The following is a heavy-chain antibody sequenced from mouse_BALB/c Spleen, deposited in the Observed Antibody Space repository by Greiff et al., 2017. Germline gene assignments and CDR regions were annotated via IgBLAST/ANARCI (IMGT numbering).Heavy chain of an antibody. J-gene: IGHJ4*01. CDR1: GFTFSSFG. Sequence: EVMLVESGGGLVQPGGSRKLSCAASGFTFSSFGMHWVRQAPEKGLEWVAYISSGSSTIYYADTVKGRFTISRDNPKNTLFLQMTSLRSEDTAMYYCARVSDGYTSYYYAMDYWGQGTSVTVSS. D-gene: IGHD2-3*01. CDR3: ARVSDGYTSYYYAMDY. V-gene: IGHV5-17*02. CDR2: ISSGSSTI.